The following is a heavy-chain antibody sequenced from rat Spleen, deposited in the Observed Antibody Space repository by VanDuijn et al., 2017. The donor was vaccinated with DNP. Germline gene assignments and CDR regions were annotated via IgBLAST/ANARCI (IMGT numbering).Heavy chain of an antibody. J-gene: IGHJ2*01. V-gene: IGHV2S12*01. Sequence: QVQVKESGPGLVQSSQTLSLTCTVSGFSLTTNGVSWVRQPPGKGLEWIAAISSGGNTYYNSALISRLTISRDTSKSQVFLGMNSLQTEDTAIYFCTREREPNNNPYYFDCWGQGVMVTVSS. CDR1: GFSLTTNG. CDR2: ISSGGNT. CDR3: TREREPNNNPYYFDC. D-gene: IGHD1-10*01.